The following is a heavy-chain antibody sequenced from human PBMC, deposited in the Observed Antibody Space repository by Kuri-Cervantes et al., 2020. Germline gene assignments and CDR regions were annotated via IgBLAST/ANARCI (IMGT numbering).Heavy chain of an antibody. CDR2: ISSSSTI. Sequence: GGSLRLSCAASGFTFSDYYMNWVRQAPGKGLEWVSSISSSSTIYYADSVKGRFTISRDDAKNSLDLQMSSLTDEDTAVYYCARDHKWAFDYWGQGILVTVSS. D-gene: IGHD1-26*01. V-gene: IGHV3-69-1*01. CDR1: GFTFSDYY. CDR3: ARDHKWAFDY. J-gene: IGHJ4*02.